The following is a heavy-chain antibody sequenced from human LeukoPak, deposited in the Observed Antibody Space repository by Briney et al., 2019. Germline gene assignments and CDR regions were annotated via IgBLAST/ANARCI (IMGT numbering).Heavy chain of an antibody. Sequence: GGSLRLSRAASGFTFSSYAMNWVRQAPGKGLEWVSAISGSGGSTYYADSVKGRFTISRDNSMNTVYLQMNSLRAEDTAVYYCAKGSSTVTTLAGYFDYWGQGTLVTVSS. CDR1: GFTFSSYA. D-gene: IGHD4-17*01. CDR3: AKGSSTVTTLAGYFDY. V-gene: IGHV3-23*01. CDR2: ISGSGGST. J-gene: IGHJ4*02.